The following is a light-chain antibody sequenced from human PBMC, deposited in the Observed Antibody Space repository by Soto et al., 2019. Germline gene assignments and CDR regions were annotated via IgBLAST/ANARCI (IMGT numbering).Light chain of an antibody. CDR2: GNS. V-gene: IGLV1-40*01. CDR3: QSYDSSLSGWV. Sequence: QSVLTQPPSVSGAAGRRVTISCTGCSSNIGAGYDVHWYQQLPGTAPKLLIYGNSNRPSGVPDRFSGSKSGTSASLAITGLRAEDEGDYYCQSYDSSLSGWVFGGGTQLTV. CDR1: SSNIGAGYD. J-gene: IGLJ7*01.